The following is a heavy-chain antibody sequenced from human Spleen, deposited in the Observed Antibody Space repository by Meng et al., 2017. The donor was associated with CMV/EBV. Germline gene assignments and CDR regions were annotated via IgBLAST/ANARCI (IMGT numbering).Heavy chain of an antibody. CDR1: GSNFRTLA. J-gene: IGHJ4*02. D-gene: IGHD1-26*01. CDR2: IIPIFDSG. V-gene: IGHV1-69*05. Sequence: ASGSNFRTLAIRLGRQAPGQGVGWMGGIIPIFDSGNYAQRFQGRVTINTDESKTTAYMELSSLRSEDTAVYYCARGRSSGSYYSFNFWGQGTLVTVSS. CDR3: ARGRSSGSYYSFNF.